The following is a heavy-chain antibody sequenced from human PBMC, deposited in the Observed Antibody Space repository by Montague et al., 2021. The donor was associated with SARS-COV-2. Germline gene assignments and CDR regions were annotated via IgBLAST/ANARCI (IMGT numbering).Heavy chain of an antibody. J-gene: IGHJ6*02. Sequence: CAISGDSVSSNSATWNWDRQSPSRGLEWLGRTYYRSKWYNDYAVXXRGRVTINPDTSKNQFSLQLNSVTPEDTAIYYCTSGREGNYNVMDVWGQGTTVTVSS. CDR3: TSGREGNYNVMDV. D-gene: IGHD1-1*01. CDR2: TYYRSKWYN. V-gene: IGHV6-1*01. CDR1: GDSVSSNSAT.